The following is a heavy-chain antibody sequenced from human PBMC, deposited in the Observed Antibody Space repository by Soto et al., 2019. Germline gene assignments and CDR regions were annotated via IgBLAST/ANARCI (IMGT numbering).Heavy chain of an antibody. CDR2: ISAYNGNT. V-gene: IGHV1-18*01. J-gene: IGHJ3*02. D-gene: IGHD1-1*01. Sequence: APVKASCKASGYTFTSYGISWVRQAPGQGLEWMGWISAYNGNTNYAQKLQGRVTMTTDTSTSTAYMELRSLRSDDTAVYYCARDREQLEPNDAFDIWGQGTMVTVSS. CDR3: ARDREQLEPNDAFDI. CDR1: GYTFTSYG.